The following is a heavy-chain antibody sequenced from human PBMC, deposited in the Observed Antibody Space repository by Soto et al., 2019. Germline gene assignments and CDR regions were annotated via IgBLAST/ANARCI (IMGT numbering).Heavy chain of an antibody. D-gene: IGHD3-10*01. CDR3: ARGLTYYYGSGSSNWFDP. CDR2: IYYSGST. J-gene: IGHJ5*02. CDR1: GGSISSYY. V-gene: IGHV4-59*01. Sequence: PSETLSLTCTVSGGSISSYYWSWIRQPPGKGLEWIGYIYYSGSTNYNPSLKSRVTISVDTSKSQFSLKLSSVTAADTAVYYCARGLTYYYGSGSSNWFDPWGQGTLVTVSS.